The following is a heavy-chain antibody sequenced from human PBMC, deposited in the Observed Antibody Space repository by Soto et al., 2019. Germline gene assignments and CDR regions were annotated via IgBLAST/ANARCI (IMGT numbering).Heavy chain of an antibody. V-gene: IGHV4-34*01. Sequence: PSETLSLTWAVYGGSFSGYYWSWIRQPPGKGLEWIGELNHSGSTNYNPSLKSRVTISVDTSKNQFSLKLSSVTAADTAVYYCARGRGRAAGYYYYMDVWGKGTTVTVSS. CDR3: ARGRGRAAGYYYYMDV. CDR1: GGSFSGYY. CDR2: LNHSGST. J-gene: IGHJ6*03. D-gene: IGHD6-13*01.